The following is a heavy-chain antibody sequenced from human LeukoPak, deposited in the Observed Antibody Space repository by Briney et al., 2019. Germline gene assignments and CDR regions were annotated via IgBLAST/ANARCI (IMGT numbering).Heavy chain of an antibody. CDR2: IYTGDSET. Sequence: GESLKISCKGSGYSFTSYWIAWVRQMPGKGLEWMGIIYTGDSETKYSPSFQGEFTISVDKSISTAFLQWSSLKASDTAIYYCARPKYSSSLAFDYCGQGTPVTVSP. CDR3: ARPKYSSSLAFDY. V-gene: IGHV5-51*01. J-gene: IGHJ4*02. D-gene: IGHD6-6*01. CDR1: GYSFTSYW.